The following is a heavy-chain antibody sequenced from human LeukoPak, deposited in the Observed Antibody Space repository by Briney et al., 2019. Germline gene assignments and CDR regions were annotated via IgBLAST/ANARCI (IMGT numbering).Heavy chain of an antibody. D-gene: IGHD6-19*01. Sequence: ASVKVSCKASGYTFTGYYMHGVRQAPGQGLEWMGWINPNSGGTNYAQKFQGRVTMTRDTSISTAYMELSRLRSDDTAVYYCARGRNIAVAGTRWFDPWGQGTLVTVSS. CDR2: INPNSGGT. V-gene: IGHV1-2*02. CDR1: GYTFTGYY. CDR3: ARGRNIAVAGTRWFDP. J-gene: IGHJ5*02.